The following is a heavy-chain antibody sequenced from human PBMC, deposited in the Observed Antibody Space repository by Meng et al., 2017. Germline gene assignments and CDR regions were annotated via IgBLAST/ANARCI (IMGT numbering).Heavy chain of an antibody. J-gene: IGHJ4*02. CDR2: IDYGGST. CDR1: GDSVTVGSHY. D-gene: IGHD3-16*01. V-gene: IGHV4-61*01. CDR3: ARTRGDYYFDY. Sequence: QVPLKESGPGRVRPSETLSLTCTVSGDSVTVGSHYWSWIRQPPGKGLEWIGYIDYGGSTSYNPSLRSRVTISVDTSNNQFSLKLSSVTAADTAVFYCARTRGDYYFDYWGQGTLVTVSS.